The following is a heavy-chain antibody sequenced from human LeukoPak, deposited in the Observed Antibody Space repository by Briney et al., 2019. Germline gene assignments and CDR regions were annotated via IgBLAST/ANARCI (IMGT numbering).Heavy chain of an antibody. CDR1: GSTFGDYA. Sequence: PGGSLRLSCTASGSTFGDYAMSWVRQAPGKGLEWVGFIRSKAYGGTTESAASVKGRFTISRDDSKSIAYLHMNSLRTEDTGVYYCTRATGGQWLVQSTVYWGQGTLVTVSS. CDR2: IRSKAYGGTT. J-gene: IGHJ4*02. CDR3: TRATGGQWLVQSTVY. V-gene: IGHV3-49*04. D-gene: IGHD6-19*01.